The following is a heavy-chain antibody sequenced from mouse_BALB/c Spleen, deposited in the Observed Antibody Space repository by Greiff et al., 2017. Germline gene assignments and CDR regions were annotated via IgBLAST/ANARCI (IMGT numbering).Heavy chain of an antibody. J-gene: IGHJ3*01. CDR2: ISSGGGST. Sequence: EVHLVESGGGLVKPGGSLKLSCAASGFAFSSYDMSWVRQTPAKRLEWVAYISSGGGSTYYPDTVKGRFTISRDHAKNTLYLQLSSLESEDTAMYYCARHKYGNAWCADWGQGTLVTVSA. CDR1: GFAFSSYD. CDR3: ARHKYGNAWCAD. V-gene: IGHV5-12-1*01. D-gene: IGHD2-10*02.